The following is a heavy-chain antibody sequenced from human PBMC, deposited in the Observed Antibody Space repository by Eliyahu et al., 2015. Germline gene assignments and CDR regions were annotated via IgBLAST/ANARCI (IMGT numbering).Heavy chain of an antibody. Sequence: QVQLQQWGAGLLKPSETLSLTXAVYGGSFRGYYWXWIRQPPGKGLXWIGEVIHSGSTNNNPSLKSRVTISXDTSKNQFSXKLSSVTAADTAVYYCARGTLRGLRLVGHDYWGQGTLVTVSS. V-gene: IGHV4-34*01. CDR1: GGSFRGYY. CDR3: ARGTLRGLRLVGHDY. CDR2: VIHSGST. J-gene: IGHJ4*02. D-gene: IGHD4-17*01.